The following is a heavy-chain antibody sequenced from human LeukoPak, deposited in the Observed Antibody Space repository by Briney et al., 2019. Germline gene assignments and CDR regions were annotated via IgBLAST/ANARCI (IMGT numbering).Heavy chain of an antibody. Sequence: PSETLSLTCAVYGGSFSGYYWSWIRQPPGKGLEWIGEINHSGSTNYNPSPKSRVTISVDTSKNQFSLKLSSVTAADTAVYYCARLVDTAMAPSFDYWGQGTLVTVSS. D-gene: IGHD5-18*01. J-gene: IGHJ4*02. CDR3: ARLVDTAMAPSFDY. V-gene: IGHV4-34*01. CDR2: INHSGST. CDR1: GGSFSGYY.